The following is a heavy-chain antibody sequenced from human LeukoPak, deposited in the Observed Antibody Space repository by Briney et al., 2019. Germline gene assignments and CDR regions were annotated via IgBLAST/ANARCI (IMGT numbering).Heavy chain of an antibody. J-gene: IGHJ4*02. CDR2: IYPGDSDT. D-gene: IGHD1-26*01. V-gene: IGHV5-51*01. Sequence: GESLKISCKGSGYSFTNYWIGWVRQMPGKGLEWTGIIYPGDSDTRYIPSFQGQVTISADKSINTAYLQWTSLKASDTAMYYCARRVDSYWFFDYWGQGTLVTVSS. CDR3: ARRVDSYWFFDY. CDR1: GYSFTNYW.